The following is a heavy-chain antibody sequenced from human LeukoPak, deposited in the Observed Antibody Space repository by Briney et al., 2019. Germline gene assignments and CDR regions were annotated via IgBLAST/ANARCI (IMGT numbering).Heavy chain of an antibody. V-gene: IGHV4-34*01. Sequence: SETLSLTCAVYGGSFSGYYWSWIRQPPGKGLEWIGEIDHSGSTNYNPSLKSRVTISVDTSKNQFSLKLSSVTAADTAVYYCARGVLTADYYGSGSYGGYWGQGTLVTVSS. J-gene: IGHJ4*02. D-gene: IGHD3-10*01. CDR3: ARGVLTADYYGSGSYGGY. CDR2: IDHSGST. CDR1: GGSFSGYY.